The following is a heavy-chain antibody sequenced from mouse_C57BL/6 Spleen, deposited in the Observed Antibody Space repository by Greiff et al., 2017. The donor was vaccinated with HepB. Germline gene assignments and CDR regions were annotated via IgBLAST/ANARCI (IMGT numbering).Heavy chain of an antibody. J-gene: IGHJ1*03. CDR3: ARWGTTVVAPYFDV. CDR1: GYTFTDYY. D-gene: IGHD1-1*01. CDR2: IYPGSGNT. V-gene: IGHV1-76*01. Sequence: VQLQQSGAELVRPGASVKLSCKASGYTFTDYYINWVKQRPGQGLEWIARIYPGSGNTYYNEKFKGNATLTAEKSSRTAYMQLSSLTSEDSAVYFCARWGTTVVAPYFDVWGTGTTVTVSS.